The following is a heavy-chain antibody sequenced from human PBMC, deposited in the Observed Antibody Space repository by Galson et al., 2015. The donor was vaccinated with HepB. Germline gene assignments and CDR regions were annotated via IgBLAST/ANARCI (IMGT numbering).Heavy chain of an antibody. V-gene: IGHV3-30-3*01. CDR2: ISYDGSNK. CDR1: GFTFSRCS. D-gene: IGHD3-22*01. CDR3: ARDYDSGDYYIPYDY. Sequence: SLRLSCAASGFTFSRCSVHWVRQAPGKGLEWVSVISYDGSNKYYADSVKGRFTISRDNSKNTLYLQMNSLRAEDTAVYYCARDYDSGDYYIPYDYWGQGTLVTVSS. J-gene: IGHJ4*02.